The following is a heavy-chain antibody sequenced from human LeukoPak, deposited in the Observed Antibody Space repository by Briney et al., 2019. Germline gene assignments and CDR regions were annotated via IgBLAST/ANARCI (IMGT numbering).Heavy chain of an antibody. CDR3: ARDASDSSSWTGAFDI. J-gene: IGHJ3*02. D-gene: IGHD6-13*01. Sequence: ASVKVSCKASGYTFTSYGISWVRQAPGQGLEWMGWISAYNGNTNYAQKLQGRVTMTTDTSTSTAYMELRSLRSDDTAVYYCARDASDSSSWTGAFDIWGQGTMVTVSS. CDR1: GYTFTSYG. V-gene: IGHV1-18*01. CDR2: ISAYNGNT.